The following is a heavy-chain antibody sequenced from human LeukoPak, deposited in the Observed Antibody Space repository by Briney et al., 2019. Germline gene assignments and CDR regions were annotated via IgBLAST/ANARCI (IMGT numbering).Heavy chain of an antibody. CDR1: GGSISSRSYY. V-gene: IGHV4-39*01. Sequence: SETLSLTCTVSGGSISSRSYYWGWIRQPPGRGLEWIGTIYYSGTTSDNPSLKRPVTISVDTSKNQFSLKLTSVTAADTAVYYCARHTYCGSTACPIDYWGPGTLVTVSS. CDR2: IYYSGTT. J-gene: IGHJ4*02. CDR3: ARHTYCGSTACPIDY. D-gene: IGHD2-2*01.